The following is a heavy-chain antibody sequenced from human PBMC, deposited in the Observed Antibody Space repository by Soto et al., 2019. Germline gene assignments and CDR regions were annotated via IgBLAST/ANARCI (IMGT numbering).Heavy chain of an antibody. CDR2: INPNSGGA. CDR1: GYTFTGYY. D-gene: IGHD3-10*01. Sequence: ASVKVSGKASGYTFTGYYMHWVRQAPGQGLEWMGWINPNSGGANYAQKFQGRVTMTRDTSISTAYMELSRLRSDDTAVYYCARDCPSDYYGSGDLYGMDVWGQGTTVTVPS. V-gene: IGHV1-2*02. J-gene: IGHJ6*02. CDR3: ARDCPSDYYGSGDLYGMDV.